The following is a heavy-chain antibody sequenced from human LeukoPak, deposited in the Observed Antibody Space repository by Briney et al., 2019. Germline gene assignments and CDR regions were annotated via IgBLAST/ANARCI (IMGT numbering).Heavy chain of an antibody. J-gene: IGHJ3*02. V-gene: IGHV3-48*01. D-gene: IGHD3-22*01. CDR3: ARSREYYHSSAYSDAFDI. CDR2: ISSSSSTI. CDR1: GFTFSNYN. Sequence: GGSLRLSCAASGFTFSNYNMNWVRQAPGEGLEWVSYISSSSSTIYYADSVKGRLTISRDNAKNSLYLQMNSLRAEDTAVYYCARSREYYHSSAYSDAFDIWGQGTMVTVSS.